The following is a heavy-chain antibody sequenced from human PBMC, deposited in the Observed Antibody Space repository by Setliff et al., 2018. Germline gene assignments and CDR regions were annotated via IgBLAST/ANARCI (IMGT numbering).Heavy chain of an antibody. J-gene: IGHJ3*02. CDR2: ISGSGGST. CDR1: RFPFSSFA. CDR3: AKDDPADAFDI. Sequence: PGGSLRLSCAASRFPFSSFAMSWVRRAPGKGLEWVSAISGSGGSTYYADPVKGRVTISRDNSKNTVYLQLNSLRAEDTAVYYCAKDDPADAFDIWGQGTMVTVSS. V-gene: IGHV3-23*01.